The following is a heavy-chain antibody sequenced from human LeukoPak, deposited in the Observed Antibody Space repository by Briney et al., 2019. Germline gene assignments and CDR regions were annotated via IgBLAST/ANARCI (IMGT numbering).Heavy chain of an antibody. V-gene: IGHV4-39*01. J-gene: IGHJ4*02. CDR3: AIGPTMTFFDY. D-gene: IGHD4-17*01. CDR1: GGSISSSSYY. CDR2: IYYSRST. Sequence: SETLSLTCTVSGGSISSSSYYWGWIRQPPGKVLEWIGSIYYSRSTYYNPSLKSRVTISVDTSKNQFSEKLRSVTAADTAVYYCAIGPTMTFFDYWGQGTLVTVSS.